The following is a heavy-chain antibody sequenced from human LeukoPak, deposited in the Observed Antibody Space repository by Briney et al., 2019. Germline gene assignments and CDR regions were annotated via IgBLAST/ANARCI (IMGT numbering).Heavy chain of an antibody. D-gene: IGHD3-10*01. Sequence: ASVKVSCKASGYTFTSYGITWVRQVPGQGLEWMGWISAYNGNTDYAQNLQGRVTMTTDTSTSTAYMELRSLRSDDTAVYYCARGSYYYAMYYFDYWGQGTLVTVSS. CDR2: ISAYNGNT. CDR3: ARGSYYYAMYYFDY. J-gene: IGHJ4*02. CDR1: GYTFTSYG. V-gene: IGHV1-18*01.